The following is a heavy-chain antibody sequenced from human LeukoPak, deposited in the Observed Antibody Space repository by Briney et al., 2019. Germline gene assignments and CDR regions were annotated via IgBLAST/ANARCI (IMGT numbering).Heavy chain of an antibody. J-gene: IGHJ6*03. D-gene: IGHD6-6*01. V-gene: IGHV4-4*07. CDR1: GGSISSYY. CDR3: ARGEYSVSKYYYYYMDV. CDR2: IYTSGST. Sequence: SETLSLTCTVSGGSISSYYWSWIRQPAGKGLEWIGRIYTSGSTNYNLSLKSRVTISVDTSKNQFSLKLSSVTAADTAVYYCARGEYSVSKYYYYYMDVWGKGTTVTISS.